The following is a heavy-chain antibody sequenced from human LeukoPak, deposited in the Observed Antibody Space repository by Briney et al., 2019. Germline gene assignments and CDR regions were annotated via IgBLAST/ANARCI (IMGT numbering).Heavy chain of an antibody. CDR3: ARGGGTLDH. V-gene: IGHV4-59*01. Sequence: SETLSLTCIVSGDSISRYYWSWIRQPPGKGLEWIGCIYDGGKTNYNASLISRVTISLDTPKNHFSLRLTSVTPADTAVYYCARGGGTLDHWGQGTLVTVSS. J-gene: IGHJ4*02. D-gene: IGHD3-16*01. CDR1: GDSISRYY. CDR2: IYDGGKT.